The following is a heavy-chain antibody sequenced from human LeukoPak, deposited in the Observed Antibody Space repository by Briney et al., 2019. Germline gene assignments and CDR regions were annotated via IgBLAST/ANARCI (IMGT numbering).Heavy chain of an antibody. J-gene: IGHJ4*02. CDR1: GFTFSNAW. V-gene: IGHV3-15*01. CDR3: TTGEFLEWLLYFDY. Sequence: GGSLRLSCAASGFTFSNAWMSGVRQAPGKGLEWVGRIKSKTDGGITDYAAPVKGRFTISRDDSKNTLYLQMNSLKTEDTAVYYCTTGEFLEWLLYFDYWGQGTLVTVSS. CDR2: IKSKTDGGIT. D-gene: IGHD3-3*01.